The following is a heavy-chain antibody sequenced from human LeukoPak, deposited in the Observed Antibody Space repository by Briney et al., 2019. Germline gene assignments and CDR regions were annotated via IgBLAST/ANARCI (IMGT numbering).Heavy chain of an antibody. D-gene: IGHD5-24*01. Sequence: SETLSLTCTVSDYSISNTYYWGWIRQAPGKGLEWIGNIHHSGITNYNPSLKSRVSISIDTSKNQFSLKLSSVTAADTAVYYCARGHRWLQAFDYWGQGTLVTVSS. CDR3: ARGHRWLQAFDY. CDR1: DYSISNTYY. CDR2: IHHSGIT. V-gene: IGHV4-38-2*02. J-gene: IGHJ4*02.